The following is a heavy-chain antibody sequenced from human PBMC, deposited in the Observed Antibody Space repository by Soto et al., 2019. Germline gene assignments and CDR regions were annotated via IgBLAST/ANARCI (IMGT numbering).Heavy chain of an antibody. CDR3: AKLDCSSTTCYTGGSWFDP. CDR1: GFTFSSYA. V-gene: IGHV3-23*01. D-gene: IGHD2-2*02. J-gene: IGHJ5*02. Sequence: HPGGSLRLSCVASGFTFSSYAMSWVRQAPGKGLEWVSAISGGGGTAYYADSVKGRFTISRDNSKNTLYLQMTSLRAEDTAVYYCAKLDCSSTTCYTGGSWFDPWGQGTLVTVSS. CDR2: ISGGGGTA.